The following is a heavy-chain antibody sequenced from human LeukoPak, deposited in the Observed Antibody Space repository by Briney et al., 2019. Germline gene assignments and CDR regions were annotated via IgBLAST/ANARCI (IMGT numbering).Heavy chain of an antibody. CDR1: GYTFTGYY. V-gene: IGHV1-2*02. CDR3: ARGTRGSYSSIHD. CDR2: INPNSGGT. D-gene: IGHD1-26*01. J-gene: IGHJ4*02. Sequence: GASVKVSCKASGYTFTGYYMHWVRQAPGQGLEWEGWINPNSGGTDSAQKLQGRVTMTRDTSISATYMELRTLTSDDTAVYYCARGTRGSYSSIHDWGQGTLVTVSS.